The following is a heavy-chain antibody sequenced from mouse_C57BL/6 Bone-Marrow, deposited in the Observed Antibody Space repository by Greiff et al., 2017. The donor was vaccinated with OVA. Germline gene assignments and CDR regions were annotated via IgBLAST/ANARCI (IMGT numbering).Heavy chain of an antibody. V-gene: IGHV1-18*01. CDR2: INPNNGGP. J-gene: IGHJ3*01. CDR1: GYTFTDYN. CDR3: ARGGIYDGFFAY. D-gene: IGHD2-3*01. Sequence: EVQLQQSGPELVKPGASVKIPCKASGYTFTDYNMDWVKQSHGQSLEWIGDINPNNGGPIYNQKFKGKATLTVDKSSSTAYMEVRSLTSEDTAVDYCARGGIYDGFFAYWGQGTLVTVSA.